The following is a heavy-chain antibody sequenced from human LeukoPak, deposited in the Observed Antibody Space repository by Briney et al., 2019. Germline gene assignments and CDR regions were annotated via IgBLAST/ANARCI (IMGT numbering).Heavy chain of an antibody. CDR2: ISGDSITT. J-gene: IGHJ6*02. CDR3: ARRNAMDV. CDR1: GFIFSDYA. V-gene: IGHV3-48*01. Sequence: GGSLRLSCAASGFIFSDYAMNWVRQAPGKGLEWISHISGDSITTYDADSVKGRFTISRDNVKNSLYLQMNSLRAEDTAVYYCARRNAMDVWGQGTTVIVFS.